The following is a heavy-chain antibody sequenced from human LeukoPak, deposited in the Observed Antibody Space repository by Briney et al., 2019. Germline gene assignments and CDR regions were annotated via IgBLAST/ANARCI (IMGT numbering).Heavy chain of an antibody. CDR2: ISYDGSNK. CDR3: AKDQQNLNFDY. D-gene: IGHD6-13*01. CDR1: GFTFSSYG. Sequence: GGSLRLSCAASGFTFSSYGMHWVRQAPGKGLEWVAVISYDGSNKYYADSVKGRFTISRDNSKNTLYLQMNSLRAEDTAVYYCAKDQQNLNFDYWGRGTLVTVSS. V-gene: IGHV3-30*18. J-gene: IGHJ4*02.